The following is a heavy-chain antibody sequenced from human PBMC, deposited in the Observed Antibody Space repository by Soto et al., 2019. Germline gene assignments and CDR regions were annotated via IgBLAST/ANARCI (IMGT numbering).Heavy chain of an antibody. Sequence: GGSLRLSCAASGFTFSSYGMHWVRQAPGKGLEWVAVIWYDGSNKYYADSVKGRFTISRDNSKNTLYLQMNSLRAEDTAVYYCARDIRYLGELSFEDAFDIWGQGTMVTVSS. CDR2: IWYDGSNK. D-gene: IGHD3-16*02. CDR3: ARDIRYLGELSFEDAFDI. V-gene: IGHV3-33*01. CDR1: GFTFSSYG. J-gene: IGHJ3*02.